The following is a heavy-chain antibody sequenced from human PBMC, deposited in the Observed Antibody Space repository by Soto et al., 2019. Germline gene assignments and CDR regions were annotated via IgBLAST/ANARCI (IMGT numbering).Heavy chain of an antibody. CDR1: GGSVSSGIYY. Sequence: SETLSLTCTVSGGSVSSGIYYWSWIRHPPGKGLKWIGYIYYSGSTNYNPSLKSRVTISVYTSKNQFSLKLSSVTAAATAVYYCASLAIVAMTAIGFNFRHWGQGTMSAFSS. CDR3: ASLAIVAMTAIGFNFRH. V-gene: IGHV4-61*01. CDR2: IYYSGST. J-gene: IGHJ1*01. D-gene: IGHD2-21*02.